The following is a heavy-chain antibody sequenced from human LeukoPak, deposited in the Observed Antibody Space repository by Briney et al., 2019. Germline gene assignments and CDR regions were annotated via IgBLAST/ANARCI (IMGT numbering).Heavy chain of an antibody. CDR2: ISSSSSYI. V-gene: IGHV3-21*01. Sequence: GGSLRLSCAASGFTFSSYSMNWVRQAPGKGLEGVSSISSSSSYIYYADSVKGRFTISSDNAKNSLFLQMNSLRAEDTAVYYCARDGGLGYCSSPSCRSPYWGQGTLVTVSS. CDR1: GFTFSSYS. J-gene: IGHJ4*02. CDR3: ARDGGLGYCSSPSCRSPY. D-gene: IGHD2-2*01.